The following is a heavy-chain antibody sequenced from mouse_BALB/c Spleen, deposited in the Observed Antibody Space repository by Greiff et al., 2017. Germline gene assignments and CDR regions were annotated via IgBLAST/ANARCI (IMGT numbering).Heavy chain of an antibody. CDR2: ISSGSSTI. J-gene: IGHJ3*01. CDR1: GFTFSSFG. V-gene: IGHV5-17*02. D-gene: IGHD4-1*01. Sequence: EVQRVESGGGLVQPGGSRKLSCAASGFTFSSFGMHWVRQAPEKGLEWVAYISSGSSTIYYADTVKGRFTISRDNPKNTLFLQMTSLRSEDTAMYYCARANWAAWFAYWGQGTLVTVSA. CDR3: ARANWAAWFAY.